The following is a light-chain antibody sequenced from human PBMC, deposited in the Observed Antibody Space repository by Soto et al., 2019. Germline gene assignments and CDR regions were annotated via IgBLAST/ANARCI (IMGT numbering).Light chain of an antibody. J-gene: IGKJ5*01. V-gene: IGKV3-20*01. Sequence: EIVMSQSPATLSVSPGERATLSCRASQSVSSNLAWYQQKPGQAPRLLIYGASSRATGIPDRFSGSGSGTDFTLTISRLEPGELAVCVWQQCGSSPISFGLGTRLEIK. CDR1: QSVSSN. CDR2: GAS. CDR3: QQCGSSPIS.